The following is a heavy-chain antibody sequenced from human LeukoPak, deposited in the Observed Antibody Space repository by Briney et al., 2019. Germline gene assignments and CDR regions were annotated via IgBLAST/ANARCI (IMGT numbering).Heavy chain of an antibody. V-gene: IGHV4-59*01. CDR3: ARYGSGSYYNGPPFDY. Sequence: SETLSLTCTVSGGSISSYYWSWIRQPPGKGLEWIGYIYYSGSTNYNPSLKSRVTISVDTSKNQFSLKLSSVPAADTAVYYCARYGSGSYYNGPPFDYWGQGTLVTVSS. CDR1: GGSISSYY. D-gene: IGHD3-10*01. J-gene: IGHJ4*02. CDR2: IYYSGST.